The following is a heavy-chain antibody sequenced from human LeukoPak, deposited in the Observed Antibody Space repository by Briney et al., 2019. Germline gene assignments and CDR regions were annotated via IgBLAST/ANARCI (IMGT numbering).Heavy chain of an antibody. Sequence: PSETLSLTCTVSGGSISSYHWSWIRQPPWKGLEWIGYIYHSGSTYYNPSLKSRVTISVDRSKNQFSLKLSSVTAADTAVYYCARRVISEISIDKGNWLDPWGQGTLVTVSS. CDR1: GGSISSYH. J-gene: IGHJ5*02. CDR3: ARRVISEISIDKGNWLDP. D-gene: IGHD3-3*01. V-gene: IGHV4-59*08. CDR2: IYHSGST.